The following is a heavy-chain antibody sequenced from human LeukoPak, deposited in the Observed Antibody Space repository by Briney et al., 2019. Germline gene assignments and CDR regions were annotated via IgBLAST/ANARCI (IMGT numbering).Heavy chain of an antibody. CDR3: AGKAVAGPYFDY. Sequence: ETLSLTCTVSGGSVSNYYWSWIRQPPGKGLEWIGEINHRGSTNYNPSLKSRVSISVDTSKNQFSLKLTSVTAADTAVYYCAGKAVAGPYFDYWGQGTLVTVSS. D-gene: IGHD6-19*01. V-gene: IGHV4-34*01. J-gene: IGHJ4*02. CDR1: GGSVSNYY. CDR2: INHRGST.